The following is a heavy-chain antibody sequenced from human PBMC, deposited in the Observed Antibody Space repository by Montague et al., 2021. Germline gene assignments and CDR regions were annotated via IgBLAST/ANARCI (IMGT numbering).Heavy chain of an antibody. CDR2: TYPGGAT. J-gene: IGHJ4*02. V-gene: IGHV3-66*01. CDR3: ARARLFNTASD. Sequence: SLRLSCAASGFPVSNDYMSWIRQSPGKGLEWVSITYPGGATYNADSVKGRFTVSRDNSKNTLSLQMNSLRVDDTGVYYCARARLFNTASDWGQGTLVTVSS. CDR1: GFPVSNDY. D-gene: IGHD2-21*02.